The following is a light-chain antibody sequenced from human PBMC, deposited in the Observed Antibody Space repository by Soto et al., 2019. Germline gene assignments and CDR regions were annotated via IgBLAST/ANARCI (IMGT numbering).Light chain of an antibody. CDR1: ASDIGNYNY. J-gene: IGLJ3*02. Sequence: QSVLTQPASVSGSPGLSITISCTGTASDIGNYNYVSWYQLHPGKAPKLLIYGVSNRPSGVSNRFSGSKSGNAASLTISGLQAEDEADYYCSSYTAYTTLWVFGGGTKVTVL. CDR3: SSYTAYTTLWV. V-gene: IGLV2-14*01. CDR2: GVS.